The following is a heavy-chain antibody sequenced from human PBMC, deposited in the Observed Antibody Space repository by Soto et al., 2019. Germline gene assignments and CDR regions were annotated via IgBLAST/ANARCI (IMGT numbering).Heavy chain of an antibody. D-gene: IGHD3-10*01. J-gene: IGHJ3*02. CDR1: GFTFSSYA. Sequence: QVQLVESGGGVVQPGRSLRLSCAASGFTFSSYAMHWVRQAPGKGLEWVAVISYDGSNKYYAESVKGRFTISRDNSKNTVYLQMNSLRAEDTAVYYCARVYLSYLGGHAFDIWGQGTMVKVSS. V-gene: IGHV3-30-3*01. CDR2: ISYDGSNK. CDR3: ARVYLSYLGGHAFDI.